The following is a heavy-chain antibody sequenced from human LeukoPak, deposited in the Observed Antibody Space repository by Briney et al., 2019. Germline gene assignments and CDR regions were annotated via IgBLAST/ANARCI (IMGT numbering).Heavy chain of an antibody. Sequence: GGSLRLSCAAPGFTFSSYGMHWVRQAPGKGLEWVAFIRYDGSNKYYADSVKGRFTISRGNSKNTLYLQMNSLRAEDTAVYYCAKEYYDFWSGYYKVLGYYMDVWGKGTTVTVSS. CDR3: AKEYYDFWSGYYKVLGYYMDV. CDR2: IRYDGSNK. CDR1: GFTFSSYG. J-gene: IGHJ6*03. D-gene: IGHD3-3*01. V-gene: IGHV3-30*02.